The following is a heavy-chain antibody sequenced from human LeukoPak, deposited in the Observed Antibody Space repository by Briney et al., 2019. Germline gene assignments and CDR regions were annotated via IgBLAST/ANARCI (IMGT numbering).Heavy chain of an antibody. Sequence: ASVKVSCKASEYTFTSYAMHWVRQAPGQRLEWMGWINAGNGDTKYSQKFQGRVTITRDTSASTAYMELSSLRSEDTAVYYCARDPYGDYSFDYWGQGTLVTVSS. V-gene: IGHV1-3*01. CDR1: EYTFTSYA. CDR3: ARDPYGDYSFDY. D-gene: IGHD4-17*01. CDR2: INAGNGDT. J-gene: IGHJ4*02.